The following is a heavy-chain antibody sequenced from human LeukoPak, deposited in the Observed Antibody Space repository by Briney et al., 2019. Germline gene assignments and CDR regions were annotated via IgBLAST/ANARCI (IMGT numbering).Heavy chain of an antibody. CDR3: ARVGGWHDAFDI. D-gene: IGHD6-19*01. CDR1: GYTFTGYY. CDR2: INPNSGGT. J-gene: IGHJ3*02. Sequence: ASVKVSCKASGYTFTGYYMHWVRQAPGQGLEWMGWINPNSGGTNYAQKFQGRVTMTRDTSISTAYMELSRLRSDDTAVYYCARVGGWHDAFDIWDQGTMVTVSS. V-gene: IGHV1-2*02.